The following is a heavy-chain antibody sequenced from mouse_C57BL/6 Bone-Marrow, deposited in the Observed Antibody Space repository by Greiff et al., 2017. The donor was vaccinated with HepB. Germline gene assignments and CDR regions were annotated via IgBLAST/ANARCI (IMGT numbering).Heavy chain of an antibody. Sequence: VQLQQSGPELVKPGASVKISCKASGYTFTDYYMNWVKQSHGKSLEWIGDINPNNGGTSYNQKFKGKATLTVDKSSSTAYMELRSLTSEDSAVYYCARFPTTVVALDYWGQGTTLTVSS. V-gene: IGHV1-26*01. CDR2: INPNNGGT. CDR1: GYTFTDYY. CDR3: ARFPTTVVALDY. D-gene: IGHD1-1*01. J-gene: IGHJ2*01.